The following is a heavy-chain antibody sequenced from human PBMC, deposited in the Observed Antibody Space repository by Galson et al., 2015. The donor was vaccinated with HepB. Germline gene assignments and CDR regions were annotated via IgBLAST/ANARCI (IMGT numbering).Heavy chain of an antibody. Sequence: SLRLSCAASGFTFSSQSMNWVRQAPGKGLEWVSYIGSTGSSIYYADSVKGRFTVSRDNAKKSLYLQMNTLRDEDTAVYYCASFSATTSGYWGQGTLVTVSS. CDR1: GFTFSSQS. V-gene: IGHV3-48*02. J-gene: IGHJ4*02. D-gene: IGHD1-14*01. CDR3: ASFSATTSGY. CDR2: IGSTGSSI.